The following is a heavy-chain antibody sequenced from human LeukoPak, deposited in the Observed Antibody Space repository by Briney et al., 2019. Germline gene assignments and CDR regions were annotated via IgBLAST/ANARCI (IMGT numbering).Heavy chain of an antibody. CDR3: ARDVVAAFGDYYYGLDV. CDR1: GFTFSSYS. J-gene: IGHJ6*02. Sequence: PGGSLRLSCAASGFTFSSYSMNWVRQAPGKGLEWVSSISSSSSYIYYADSVKGRFTISRDNAKNSLYLQMNSLRAEDTAVYYCARDVVAAFGDYYYGLDVWGQGTTVTVSS. D-gene: IGHD2-15*01. CDR2: ISSSSSYI. V-gene: IGHV3-21*01.